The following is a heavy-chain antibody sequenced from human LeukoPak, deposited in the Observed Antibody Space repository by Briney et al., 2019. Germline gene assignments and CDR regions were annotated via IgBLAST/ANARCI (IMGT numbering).Heavy chain of an antibody. CDR1: GGSISNTNW. CDR3: AREGGPYRPLDY. CDR2: VNLQGST. V-gene: IGHV4-4*02. Sequence: SETLSRTCGVSGGSISNTNWWTWVRQPPGKGLEWIGEVNLQGSTNYNPSLKSRIAISVDKSKNHISLKLTSVTAADTAVYYCAREGGPYRPLDYSGQGTLVTVAS. J-gene: IGHJ4*02.